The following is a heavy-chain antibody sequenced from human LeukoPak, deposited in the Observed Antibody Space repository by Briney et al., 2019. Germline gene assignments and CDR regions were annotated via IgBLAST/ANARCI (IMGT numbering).Heavy chain of an antibody. D-gene: IGHD3-3*01. J-gene: IGHJ4*02. CDR2: TSGNGRAT. CDR1: GFAFDEYG. V-gene: IGHV3-43*02. CDR3: AKETWSNSFSDFDH. Sequence: GGSLRLSCAGSGFAFDEYGIHWVRQAPGKGLEGLSVTSGNGRATDYADSVKGRFTTSRDNSKSSLYLHINNLRTEDTALYYCAKETWSNSFSDFDHWGQGTLVTVSS.